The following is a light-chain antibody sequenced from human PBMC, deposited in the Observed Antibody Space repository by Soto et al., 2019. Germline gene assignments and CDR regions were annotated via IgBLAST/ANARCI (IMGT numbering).Light chain of an antibody. Sequence: QSVLSQPPSASGTPGQRVTISCSGSTFNIGSNTVSWYQQLPQRAPKLLIFSNDQRPSGVPDRFSGSKSGTSASLAISGLQSEDEAEYFCATWADGLSSYVFGTGTKVTVL. J-gene: IGLJ1*01. V-gene: IGLV1-44*01. CDR1: TFNIGSNT. CDR2: SND. CDR3: ATWADGLSSYV.